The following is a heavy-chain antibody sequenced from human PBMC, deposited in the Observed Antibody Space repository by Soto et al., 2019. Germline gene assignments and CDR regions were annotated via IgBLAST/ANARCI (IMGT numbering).Heavy chain of an antibody. CDR3: ATHELNWNLDY. V-gene: IGHV3-23*01. D-gene: IGHD1-1*01. CDR2: ISGSGGST. Sequence: GGSLRLSCAASGFTFSSYAMSWVRQAPGKGLEWVSGISGSGGSTYYADSVKGRFTISRDNSKNTLYLQMNSLRAEDTAVYYCATHELNWNLDYWGQGTLVTVSS. CDR1: GFTFSSYA. J-gene: IGHJ4*02.